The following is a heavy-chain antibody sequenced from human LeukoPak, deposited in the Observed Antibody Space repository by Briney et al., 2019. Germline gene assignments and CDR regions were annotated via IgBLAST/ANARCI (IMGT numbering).Heavy chain of an antibody. Sequence: PGGSLRLSCAASGFTFSSYGMHWVRQAPGKGLEWVAVIWYDGSNKYYADSVKGRFTISRDNSKNTLYLQMNSLRAEDTAVYYCARDVFYYDSSGYYSSAFDIWGQGTMVTVSS. CDR2: IWYDGSNK. D-gene: IGHD3-22*01. J-gene: IGHJ3*02. CDR1: GFTFSSYG. V-gene: IGHV3-33*01. CDR3: ARDVFYYDSSGYYSSAFDI.